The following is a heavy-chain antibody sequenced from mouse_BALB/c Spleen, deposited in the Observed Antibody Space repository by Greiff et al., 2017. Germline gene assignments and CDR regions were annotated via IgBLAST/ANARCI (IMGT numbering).Heavy chain of an antibody. CDR2: IYPGSGST. D-gene: IGHD2-14*01. V-gene: IGHV1S22*01. CDR3: TRREAYYRYFYAMDY. CDR1: GYTFTSSW. Sequence: LQQPGSELVRPGASVKLSCKASGYTFTSSWMHWVKQRPGQGLEWIGNIYPGSGSTNYDEKFKSKATLTVDTSSSTAYMQLSSLSSEDSAVYYCTRREAYYRYFYAMDYWGQGTSVTVSS. J-gene: IGHJ4*01.